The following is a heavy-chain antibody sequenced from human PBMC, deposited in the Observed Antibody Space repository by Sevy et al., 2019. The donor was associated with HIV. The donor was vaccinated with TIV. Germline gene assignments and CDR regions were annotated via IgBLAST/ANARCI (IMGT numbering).Heavy chain of an antibody. CDR1: GFTLGDYY. V-gene: IGHV3-11*06. CDR2: ISSGSTYT. J-gene: IGHJ4*02. CDR3: ARDRRNYGGYHFDY. Sequence: GGSLRLSCAASGFTLGDYYMTWIRQAPGKGLEWLSYISSGSTYTDYADSVKGRFTISRDNAKNSLYLQMNSLRAEDTAVYYCARDRRNYGGYHFDYWGQGTLVTVSS. D-gene: IGHD4-17*01.